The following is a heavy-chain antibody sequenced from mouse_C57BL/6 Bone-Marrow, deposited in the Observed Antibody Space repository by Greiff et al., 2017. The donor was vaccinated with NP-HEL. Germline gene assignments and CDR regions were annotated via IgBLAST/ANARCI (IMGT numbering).Heavy chain of an antibody. Sequence: LVESGAELVKPGASVKISCKASGYAFSSYWMNWVKQRPGKGLEWIGQIYPGDGDTNYNGKFKGKATLTADKSSSTAYMQLSSLTSEDSAVYFCARPLTGSFYAMDDWGPGTSVTVSS. V-gene: IGHV1-80*01. D-gene: IGHD4-1*01. CDR2: IYPGDGDT. CDR1: GYAFSSYW. J-gene: IGHJ4*01. CDR3: ARPLTGSFYAMDD.